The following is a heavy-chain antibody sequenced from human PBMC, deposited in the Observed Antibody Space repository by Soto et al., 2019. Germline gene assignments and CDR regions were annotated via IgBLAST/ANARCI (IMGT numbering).Heavy chain of an antibody. CDR1: GFTFSSYA. V-gene: IGHV3-23*01. D-gene: IGHD3-22*01. J-gene: IGHJ4*02. CDR2: ISGSGGST. Sequence: HPGGSLRLSCAASGFTFSSYAMSWVRQAPGKGLEWVSAISGSGGSTYYADSVKGRFTISRDNSKNTLYLQMNSLRAEDTAVYYCAKDSERIVVAADYWGQGTLVTVSS. CDR3: AKDSERIVVAADY.